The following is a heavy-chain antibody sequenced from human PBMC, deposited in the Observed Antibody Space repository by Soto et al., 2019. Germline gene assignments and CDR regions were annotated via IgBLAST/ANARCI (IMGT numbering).Heavy chain of an antibody. CDR1: GDSISSSGFY. CDR3: ARRQQWLAGYFDY. V-gene: IGHV4-39*01. CDR2: IYYSGST. D-gene: IGHD6-19*01. Sequence: SETLSLTCAVSGDSISSSGFYWGWIRQPPGKGLEWIGSIYYSGSTYYNPSLKSRVTISVDTSKSQFSLKMRSVTAEDTAVYYCARRQQWLAGYFDYWGQGTLVTVSS. J-gene: IGHJ4*02.